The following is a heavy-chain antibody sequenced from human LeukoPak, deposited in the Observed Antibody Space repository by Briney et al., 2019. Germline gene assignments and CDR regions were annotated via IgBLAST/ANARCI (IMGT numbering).Heavy chain of an antibody. J-gene: IGHJ3*02. CDR1: GFTFSRYG. Sequence: GRSLRLPCAASGFTFSRYGMHWVRQAPGKGLEWVAVLSYDGSNKDYADFVKGRFTISRDNSKNTLYLQMNSLRVEDTAVYYCAKDYYGSGSYGAFDIWGQGTMVTVSS. D-gene: IGHD3-10*01. V-gene: IGHV3-30*18. CDR3: AKDYYGSGSYGAFDI. CDR2: LSYDGSNK.